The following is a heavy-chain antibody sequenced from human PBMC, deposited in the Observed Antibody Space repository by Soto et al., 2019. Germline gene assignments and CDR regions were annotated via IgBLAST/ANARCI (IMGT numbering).Heavy chain of an antibody. CDR2: IIPIFGTA. D-gene: IGHD3-9*01. V-gene: IGHV1-69*06. Sequence: ASVKVSCKASGGTFSSYAISWVRQAPGQGLEWMGGIIPIFGTANYAQKFQGRVTITADKSTSTAYMELSSLRSEDTAVYYCARSAWDYDILTVSYLGYYYGMDVWGQGTTVTVSS. CDR3: ARSAWDYDILTVSYLGYYYGMDV. CDR1: GGTFSSYA. J-gene: IGHJ6*02.